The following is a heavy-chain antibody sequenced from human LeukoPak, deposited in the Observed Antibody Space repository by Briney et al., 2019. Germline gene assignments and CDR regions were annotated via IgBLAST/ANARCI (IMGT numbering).Heavy chain of an antibody. D-gene: IGHD6-19*01. CDR2: ISYDGSNK. CDR1: GFTFSSYA. Sequence: GGSLRLSCAASGFTFSSYAMSWVRQAPGKGLEGVAVISYDGSNKYYADSVKGRFTISRDNAKNSLYLQMNSLRAEDTAVYYCARVRGIAVAGEIDYWGQGTLVTVSS. J-gene: IGHJ4*02. V-gene: IGHV3-30-3*01. CDR3: ARVRGIAVAGEIDY.